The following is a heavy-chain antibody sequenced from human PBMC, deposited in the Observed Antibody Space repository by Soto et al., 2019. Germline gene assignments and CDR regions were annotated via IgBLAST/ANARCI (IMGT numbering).Heavy chain of an antibody. CDR1: GFTFDDYA. CDR2: ISWGSGSI. CDR3: AKCPLEGIPAATFDY. D-gene: IGHD6-13*01. Sequence: GGSLRLSCAASGFTFDDYAMHWVRQGPGKGLEWVSGISWGSGSISYADSVKGRFTVSRDNAKNSLYLQMNGLRAEDTALYYCAKCPLEGIPAATFDYWGQGSQVTVSS. V-gene: IGHV3-9*01. J-gene: IGHJ4*02.